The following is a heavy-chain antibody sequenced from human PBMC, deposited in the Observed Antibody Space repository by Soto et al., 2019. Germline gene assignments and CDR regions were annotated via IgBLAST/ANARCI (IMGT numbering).Heavy chain of an antibody. CDR3: AKVYSEYSSSLHYYYYDYLVV. D-gene: IGHD6-13*01. CDR2: ISGSGGST. V-gene: IGHV3-23*01. CDR1: GFTFSSYA. Sequence: EVQLLESGGGLVQPGGSLRLSCAASGFTFSSYAMSWVRQAPGKGLEWVSDISGSGGSTYYADSVKGRFTISRDNSKNTLYLQMNSQRAEDEAVAYCAKVYSEYSSSLHYYYYDYLVVLGKGTTVTVSS. J-gene: IGHJ6*03.